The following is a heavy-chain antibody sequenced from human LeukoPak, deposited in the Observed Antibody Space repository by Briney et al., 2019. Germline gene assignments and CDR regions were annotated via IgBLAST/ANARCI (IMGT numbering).Heavy chain of an antibody. Sequence: GGSLRLSCAASGFTVSSNYMSWVRQAPGKGLEWVSVIYAGGATYYADSVKGRFTISRDNSKNTVYLQMNSLRAEDTAVYYCARGETSSYDYWGQGTLVTVSS. CDR3: ARGETSSYDY. CDR1: GFTVSSNY. CDR2: IYAGGAT. V-gene: IGHV3-53*01. J-gene: IGHJ4*02. D-gene: IGHD2-2*01.